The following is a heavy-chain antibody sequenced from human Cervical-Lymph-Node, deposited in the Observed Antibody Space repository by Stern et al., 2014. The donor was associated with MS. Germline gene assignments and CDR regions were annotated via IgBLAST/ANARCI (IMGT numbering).Heavy chain of an antibody. CDR1: GFIFSDHY. V-gene: IGHV3-72*01. Sequence: EVQLVESGGGLVQPGGSLRLSCAASGFIFSDHYIDWARQAPGMGLEWVGRSKHRTQSYTTEYAASVKGRFTISRDHSKKSLNLQMDSLKIEDTAMYYCCVRMSGRPSWGQGTLVTVSS. D-gene: IGHD6-6*01. CDR2: SKHRTQSYTT. CDR3: CVRMSGRPS. J-gene: IGHJ4*02.